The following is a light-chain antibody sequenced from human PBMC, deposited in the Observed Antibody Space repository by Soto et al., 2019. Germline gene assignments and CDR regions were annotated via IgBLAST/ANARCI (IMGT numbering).Light chain of an antibody. Sequence: QSVLTQPPSASGTPGQRVTISCSGSSSNIGSNYVYWYQQLPGTVPQLLIYRNSERPSGVPDRFSCSKSGTSAALAISGLRSEDEAEYYCAAWDDSLSGVVFGGGTKLTVL. CDR3: AAWDDSLSGVV. CDR1: SSNIGSNY. V-gene: IGLV1-47*01. CDR2: RNS. J-gene: IGLJ2*01.